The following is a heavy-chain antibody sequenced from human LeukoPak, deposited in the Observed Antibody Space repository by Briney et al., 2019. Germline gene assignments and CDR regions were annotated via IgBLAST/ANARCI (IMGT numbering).Heavy chain of an antibody. J-gene: IGHJ4*02. Sequence: GGSLRLSCAASGFTFSSYEMNWVRQAPGKGLEWVSYISRSGSTIYYADSVKGRFTISRDNAKNSLYLQMNSLRAEYTAVYYCASLGDYYDSSGYYAGNDYWGQGTLVTVSS. V-gene: IGHV3-48*03. D-gene: IGHD3-22*01. CDR1: GFTFSSYE. CDR2: ISRSGSTI. CDR3: ASLGDYYDSSGYYAGNDY.